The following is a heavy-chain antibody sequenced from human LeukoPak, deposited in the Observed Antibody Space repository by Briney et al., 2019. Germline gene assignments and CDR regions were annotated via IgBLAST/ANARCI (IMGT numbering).Heavy chain of an antibody. V-gene: IGHV4-4*02. CDR2: ISLTGLT. J-gene: IGHJ4*02. CDR1: GGSIINTNW. CDR3: SRENGAFSPFGY. Sequence: SGTLSLTCGVSGGSIINTNWWSWVRQPPGQGLEWIGEISLTGLTHYNPSLESNVTVSLDKSKNQLSLNLTSVTAADTAVYYCSRENGAFSPFGYWGQGTLVTV. D-gene: IGHD2-8*01.